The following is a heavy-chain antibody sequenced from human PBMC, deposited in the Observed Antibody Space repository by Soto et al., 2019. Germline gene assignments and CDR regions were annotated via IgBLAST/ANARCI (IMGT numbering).Heavy chain of an antibody. J-gene: IGHJ3*02. CDR3: AHTLYSSGWYKVNAFDI. Sequence: ASVKVSCKVSGYTLTELSMHWVRQAPGKGLEWMGGFDPEDGETIYAQKFQGRATMTEDTSTDTAYMELSSLRSEDTAVYYCAHTLYSSGWYKVNAFDIWGQGTMVTV. CDR2: FDPEDGET. D-gene: IGHD6-19*01. CDR1: GYTLTELS. V-gene: IGHV1-24*01.